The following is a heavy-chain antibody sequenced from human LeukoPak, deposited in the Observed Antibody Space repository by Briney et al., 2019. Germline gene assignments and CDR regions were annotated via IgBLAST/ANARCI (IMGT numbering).Heavy chain of an antibody. V-gene: IGHV3-53*01. CDR3: ARVGDSWTSYLGGGQFDY. CDR2: IYSGGST. Sequence: PGGSLRLSCAASGFTVSSNYMSWVRQAPGKGLEWVSVIYSGGSTYYADSVKGRFTISRDNSKNTLYLQMNSLRAEDTAVYYCARVGDSWTSYLGGGQFDYWGQGTLVTVSS. J-gene: IGHJ4*02. CDR1: GFTVSSNY. D-gene: IGHD3-16*01.